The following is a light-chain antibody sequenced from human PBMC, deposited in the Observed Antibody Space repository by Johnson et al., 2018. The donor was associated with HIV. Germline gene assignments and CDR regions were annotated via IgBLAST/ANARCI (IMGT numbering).Light chain of an antibody. V-gene: IGLV1-51*01. J-gene: IGLJ1*01. CDR3: GTWGV. CDR2: DNN. Sequence: QSVLTQPPSVSAAPGQKVTISCSGSSSNIGNNDVSWYQQLPGTAPKLLIYDNNKRPSGIPDRFSGSKSGTSATLGITGLQTGDEADYDCGTWGVFGTGTKGTVL. CDR1: SSNIGNND.